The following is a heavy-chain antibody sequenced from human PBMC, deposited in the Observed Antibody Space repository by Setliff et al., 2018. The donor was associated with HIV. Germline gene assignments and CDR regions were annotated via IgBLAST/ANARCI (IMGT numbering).Heavy chain of an antibody. J-gene: IGHJ4*02. CDR2: IYYSGST. CDR3: ARGTTSITFDY. Sequence: SETLSLTCTVSGGSISSGGYYWSWIRQHPGKGLEWIGYIYYSGSTYYNPSLKSRVTISVDTSKNQFSLKLTSVTAADTAVYYCARGTTSITFDYWSQGTLVTVSS. V-gene: IGHV4-31*03. CDR1: GGSISSGGYY. D-gene: IGHD1-1*01.